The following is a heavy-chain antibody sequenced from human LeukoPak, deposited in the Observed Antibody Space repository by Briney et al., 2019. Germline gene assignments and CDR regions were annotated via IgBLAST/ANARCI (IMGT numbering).Heavy chain of an antibody. V-gene: IGHV3-66*01. CDR1: GFTVSSNY. CDR3: ARLPTYYYDSRGYYYVDY. CDR2: IYSGGST. J-gene: IGHJ4*02. Sequence: GGSLRLSCAASGFTVSSNYMSWVRQAPGKGLEWVSVIYSGGSTYYADSVKGRFTISRDNSKNTLYLQMNSLRAEDTAVYYCARLPTYYYDSRGYYYVDYWGQGTLVTVSS. D-gene: IGHD3-22*01.